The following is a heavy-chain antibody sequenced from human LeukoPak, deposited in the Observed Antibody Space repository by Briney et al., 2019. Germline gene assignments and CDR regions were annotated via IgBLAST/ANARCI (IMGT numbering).Heavy chain of an antibody. J-gene: IGHJ4*02. CDR2: IYYSGTT. D-gene: IGHD3-22*01. V-gene: IGHV4-30-4*08. Sequence: PSETLSLTCTVSGGSISSGDYYWSWIRQPPGKGLEWIGYIYYSGTTYYNPSLKSRVTISVDTCKNQFSLKLSSVTAADTAVYYCARSCEYYDSSGYQGDSGFDYWGQGTLVTVSS. CDR1: GGSISSGDYY. CDR3: ARSCEYYDSSGYQGDSGFDY.